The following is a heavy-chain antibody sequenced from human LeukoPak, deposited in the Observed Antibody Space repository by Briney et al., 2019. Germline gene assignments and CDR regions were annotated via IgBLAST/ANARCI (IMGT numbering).Heavy chain of an antibody. CDR1: EYTFTGYY. CDR2: INPNSGVT. CDR3: GRTSRYSGYDQAEY. D-gene: IGHD5-12*01. V-gene: IGHV1-2*02. J-gene: IGHJ4*02. Sequence: GASVKVSCKASEYTFTGYYIHWVRQAPGQRLEWMGWINPNSGVTNYAQKFQGRVTMTRHTSITTAYMELSRLTSDHTAVYYCGRTSRYSGYDQAEYWGQATLVTVSS.